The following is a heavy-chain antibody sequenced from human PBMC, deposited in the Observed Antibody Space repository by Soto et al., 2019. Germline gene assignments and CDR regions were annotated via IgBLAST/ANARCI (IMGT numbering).Heavy chain of an antibody. D-gene: IGHD3-3*01. CDR2: IIPIFGTA. J-gene: IGHJ6*02. CDR3: ARAYTDFWSGYSTNYYYYGMDV. CDR1: GGTFSSYA. Sequence: QVQLVQSGAEVKKPGSSVKVSCKASGGTFSSYAISWVRQAPGQGLEWMGGIIPIFGTANYAQKFQGRVTITADESTSTAYMELSSLRSEDTAVYYCARAYTDFWSGYSTNYYYYGMDVWGQGTTVTVSS. V-gene: IGHV1-69*12.